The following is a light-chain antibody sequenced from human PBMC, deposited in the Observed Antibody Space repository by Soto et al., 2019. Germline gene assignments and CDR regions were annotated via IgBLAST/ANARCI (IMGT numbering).Light chain of an antibody. Sequence: QSALTQPASVSGSPGQSITISCTGTSSDVGGYNYVAWYQQHPGKAPKLIIYEVSYRPSGVSPRFSGSKSGNTASLTISGLQAEDEADYFSASYTIPSARYVFGTGTKLT. J-gene: IGLJ1*01. CDR1: SSDVGGYNY. CDR3: ASYTIPSARYV. CDR2: EVS. V-gene: IGLV2-14*01.